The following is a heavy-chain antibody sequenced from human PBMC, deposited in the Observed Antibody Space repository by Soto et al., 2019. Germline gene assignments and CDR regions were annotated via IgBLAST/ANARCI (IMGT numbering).Heavy chain of an antibody. CDR1: GYSFTSYW. D-gene: IGHD6-13*01. J-gene: IGHJ6*02. CDR3: ARHKEAIAAAGTYYYYYGMDV. CDR2: IDPSDSYT. V-gene: IGHV5-10-1*01. Sequence: RGESLKISCKGPGYSFTSYWISWVRQMPGKGLEWMGRIDPSDSYTNYSPSFQGHVTISADKSISTAYLQWSSLKASDTAMYYYARHKEAIAAAGTYYYYYGMDVWGQGTTVTVS.